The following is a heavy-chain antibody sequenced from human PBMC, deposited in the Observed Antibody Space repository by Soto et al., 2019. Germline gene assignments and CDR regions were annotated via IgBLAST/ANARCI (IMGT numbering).Heavy chain of an antibody. CDR3: ARRGYDILTGYYYYYMDV. J-gene: IGHJ6*03. CDR2: IIPILGIA. D-gene: IGHD3-9*01. V-gene: IGHV1-69*02. Sequence: SVKVSCKASGGTFSSYTISWVRQAPGQGLEWTGRIIPILGIANYAQKFQGRVTITADKSTSTAYMELSSLRSEDTAVYYCARRGYDILTGYYYYYMDVWGKGTTVTVSS. CDR1: GGTFSSYT.